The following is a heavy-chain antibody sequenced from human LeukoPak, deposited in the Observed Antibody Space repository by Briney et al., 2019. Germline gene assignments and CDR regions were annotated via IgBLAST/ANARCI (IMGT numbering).Heavy chain of an antibody. CDR1: GGSISNYY. CDR3: ARGGFLHPFDP. D-gene: IGHD2-21*01. Sequence: PSETLSLTCTLSGGSISNYYWNWIRQPPGKGLDWIGYIYYSGSTKYNPSLKSRVTISVDTSKNQFSLRLSSVTAADTAVYYCARGGFLHPFDPWGQGTLVTVSS. J-gene: IGHJ5*02. CDR2: IYYSGST. V-gene: IGHV4-59*01.